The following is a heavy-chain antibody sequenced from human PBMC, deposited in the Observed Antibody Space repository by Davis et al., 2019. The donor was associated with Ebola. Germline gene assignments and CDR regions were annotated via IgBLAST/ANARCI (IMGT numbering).Heavy chain of an antibody. Sequence: ASVKVSCKASGGTFSSYAISWVRQAPGQRLEWMGWINAGNGNTKYSQKFQGRVTITRDTSASTAYMELSSLRSEDTAVYYCARDIVYFWSGYSRDAFDIWGQGTMVTVSS. CDR1: GGTFSSYA. CDR2: INAGNGNT. V-gene: IGHV1-3*01. CDR3: ARDIVYFWSGYSRDAFDI. J-gene: IGHJ3*02. D-gene: IGHD3-3*01.